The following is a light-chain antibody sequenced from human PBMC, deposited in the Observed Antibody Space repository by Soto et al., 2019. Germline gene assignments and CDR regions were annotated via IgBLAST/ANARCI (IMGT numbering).Light chain of an antibody. CDR1: QSVSSD. J-gene: IGKJ4*01. CDR3: QQYINWPF. Sequence: EIVMTQSPATLSVSPGERATLSCRTSQSVSSDLAWYQQKPGQAPRLLIYGASTRATGIPARFSGSGSGTEFTLTISSLQSEDFAVYYCQQYINWPFFXGGTK. CDR2: GAS. V-gene: IGKV3-15*01.